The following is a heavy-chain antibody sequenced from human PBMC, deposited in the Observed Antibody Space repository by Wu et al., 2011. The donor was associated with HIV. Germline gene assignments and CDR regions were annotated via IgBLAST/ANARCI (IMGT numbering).Heavy chain of an antibody. V-gene: IGHV1-69*14. CDR2: IIPIFGTA. CDR1: GGTFSSFA. J-gene: IGHJ5*02. CDR3: AREGDIVVVVAAENMSGWFDP. D-gene: IGHD2-15*01. Sequence: QVQLVQSGAEVKKPGSSVKVSCKASGGTFSSFAISWVRQAPGHGLEWMGRIIPIFGTANYAQKFQGRVTITADKSTSTAYMELSSLRSEDTAVYYCAREGDIVVVVAAENMSGWFDPWGQGTLVTVSS.